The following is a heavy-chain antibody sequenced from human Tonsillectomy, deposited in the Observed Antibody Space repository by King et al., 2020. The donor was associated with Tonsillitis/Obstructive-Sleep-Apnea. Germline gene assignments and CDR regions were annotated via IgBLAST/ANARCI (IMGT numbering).Heavy chain of an antibody. V-gene: IGHV3-49*04. D-gene: IGHD1-26*01. Sequence: VQLVESGGGLEQPGRSLRLSCTVSGFTFREYGMSWVRQAPGKGLEWVGFIRSKTYGGTTEYAASVKGRFTISRDESKSIAYVQMNSLKTKDTAVYYCTRVGTGGRYSYDIWGQGTMVTVSS. CDR1: GFTFREYG. CDR2: IRSKTYGGTT. CDR3: TRVGTGGRYSYDI. J-gene: IGHJ3*02.